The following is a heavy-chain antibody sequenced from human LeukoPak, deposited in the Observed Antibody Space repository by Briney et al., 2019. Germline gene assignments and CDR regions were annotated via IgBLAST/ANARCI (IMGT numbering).Heavy chain of an antibody. J-gene: IGHJ4*02. CDR2: IRYDGSNK. CDR3: AKDLIGLLWFGEAMGDY. Sequence: GGSLGLSCAASGFTFSSYGMHWVRQAPGKGLEWVAFIRYDGSNKYYADSVKGRFTISRDNSKNTLYLQMNSLRAEDTAVYYCAKDLIGLLWFGEAMGDYWGQGTLVTVSS. V-gene: IGHV3-30*02. CDR1: GFTFSSYG. D-gene: IGHD3-10*01.